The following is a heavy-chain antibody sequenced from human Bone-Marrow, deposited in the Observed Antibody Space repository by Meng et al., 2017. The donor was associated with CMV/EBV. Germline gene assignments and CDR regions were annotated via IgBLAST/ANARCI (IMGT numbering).Heavy chain of an antibody. CDR3: ARSGSGDYDRYFDY. D-gene: IGHD4-17*01. J-gene: IGHJ4*02. V-gene: IGHV3-23*01. Sequence: SEFTFTSHAMKWVRQAPGKGLEWVSSISAGGGSTYYADSVKGRFTISRDNSKNTLYLQMNSLGAEDTAVYYCARSGSGDYDRYFDYWGQGTLVTVSS. CDR1: EFTFTSHA. CDR2: ISAGGGST.